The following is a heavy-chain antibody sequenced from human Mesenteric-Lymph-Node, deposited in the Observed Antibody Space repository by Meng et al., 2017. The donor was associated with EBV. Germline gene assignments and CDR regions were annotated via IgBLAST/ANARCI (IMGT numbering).Heavy chain of an antibody. D-gene: IGHD3-10*01. Sequence: QLQLVDAGSGPVQPSATPALPCAGSGASITTGNWWSWVRQTPGKGLEWIGAVFHSGSTNYNPSLKSRVTISVDKSKNQFSLEVTSVTAADAAVYYCVRGLGGSGNYYFDYWGQGTLVTVSS. CDR3: VRGLGGSGNYYFDY. V-gene: IGHV4-4*02. J-gene: IGHJ4*02. CDR1: GASITTGNW. CDR2: VFHSGST.